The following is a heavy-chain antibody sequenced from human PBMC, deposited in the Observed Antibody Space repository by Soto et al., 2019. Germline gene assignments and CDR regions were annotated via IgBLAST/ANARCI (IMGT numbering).Heavy chain of an antibody. D-gene: IGHD4-17*01. CDR1: GFTFSSYS. V-gene: IGHV3-48*02. Sequence: PGGSLRLACAASGFTFSSYSMNWVRQAPGKGLEWVSYISSSSSTIYYADSVKGRFTISRDNAKNSLYLQMNSLRDEDTAVYYWARDLVVICDYDDDYYGMYFRAQRSTVPVSS. CDR3: ARDLVVICDYDDDYYGMYF. J-gene: IGHJ6*02. CDR2: ISSSSSTI.